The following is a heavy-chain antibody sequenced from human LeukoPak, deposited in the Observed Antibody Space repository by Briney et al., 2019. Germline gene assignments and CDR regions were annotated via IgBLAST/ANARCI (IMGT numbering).Heavy chain of an antibody. V-gene: IGHV6-1*01. CDR1: GDSVSSNSAA. CDR3: ARDSCSSTSCYHTPHYYYGMDV. D-gene: IGHD2-2*01. CDR2: TYYRSKWYN. J-gene: IGHJ6*02. Sequence: SQTLSLTCAISGDSVSSNSAAWNWIRHSPSRGLEWLGRTYYRSKWYNDYAVSVKSRITINPDTSKNQFSLQLNSVTPEDTAVYYCARDSCSSTSCYHTPHYYYGMDVWGQGTTVTVSS.